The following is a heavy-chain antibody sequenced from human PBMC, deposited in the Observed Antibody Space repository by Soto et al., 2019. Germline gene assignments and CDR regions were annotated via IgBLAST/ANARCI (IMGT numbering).Heavy chain of an antibody. Sequence: SVTCTVADGYSIPYYWSWIRNTPGKALEWIGYIFYSGSTNYNPSLESRVTISVDMSKNQFSPKLGSVTAADTAVYYCARITDSGPNAFHIWGQGTMVTAS. V-gene: IGHV4-59*01. CDR3: ARITDSGPNAFHI. CDR1: DGYSIPYY. D-gene: IGHD1-20*01. J-gene: IGHJ3*02. CDR2: IFYSGST.